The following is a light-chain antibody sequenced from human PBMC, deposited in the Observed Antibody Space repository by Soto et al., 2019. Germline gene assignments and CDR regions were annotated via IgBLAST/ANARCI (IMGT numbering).Light chain of an antibody. CDR1: QSLSTN. V-gene: IGKV3-15*01. Sequence: EMVMTQSPATLSVSPGERATLSCRASQSLSTNLAWYQQKPGQAPRLLIYRASTRATGIPARFSGSGSGTEFTLTISSLQSEDFATYYCQHYNSYSEAFGQGTKVDIK. J-gene: IGKJ1*01. CDR2: RAS. CDR3: QHYNSYSEA.